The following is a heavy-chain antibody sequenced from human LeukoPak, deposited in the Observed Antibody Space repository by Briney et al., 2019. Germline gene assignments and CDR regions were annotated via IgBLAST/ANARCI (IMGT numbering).Heavy chain of an antibody. J-gene: IGHJ4*02. CDR1: GFTFSSYS. V-gene: IGHV3-21*01. CDR3: ARDARRIYDILTGYIDY. Sequence: GGSLRLSCAASGFTFSSYSMNWVRQAPGKGLEWVSSISSSSSYIYYADSVKGRFTISRDNAKNSLYLQMNSLRAEDTAVYYCARDARRIYDILTGYIDYWGQGTLVTVSS. D-gene: IGHD3-9*01. CDR2: ISSSSSYI.